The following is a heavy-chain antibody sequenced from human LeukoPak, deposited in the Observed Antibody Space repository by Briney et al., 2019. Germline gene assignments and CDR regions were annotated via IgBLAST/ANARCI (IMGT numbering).Heavy chain of an antibody. CDR2: INPGDSDT. D-gene: IGHD2-15*01. CDR1: GYSFTSYW. Sequence: GESLKISCKGSGYSFTSYWIGWVRQMPGKGLEWMGIINPGDSDTRYSPSFQGQVTISADKSISTAYLQWSSLKASDTAMYYCARPLDCSGGSCYPRNAFDIWGQGTMVTVSS. J-gene: IGHJ3*02. V-gene: IGHV5-51*01. CDR3: ARPLDCSGGSCYPRNAFDI.